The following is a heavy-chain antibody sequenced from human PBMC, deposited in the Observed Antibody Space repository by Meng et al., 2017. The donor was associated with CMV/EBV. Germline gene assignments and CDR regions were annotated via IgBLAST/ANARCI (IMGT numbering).Heavy chain of an antibody. J-gene: IGHJ4*02. Sequence: FCVSGVSISSTGHYWRWFRQHPGKGLEWIGYIYYSGTTYYSPSLKSRVTISIDMSKNQFSLKLSSVTAADTAVYYCGRLMGATTADFWGQGTLVTVSS. D-gene: IGHD1-26*01. CDR2: IYYSGTT. CDR3: GRLMGATTADF. CDR1: GVSISSTGHY. V-gene: IGHV4-31*03.